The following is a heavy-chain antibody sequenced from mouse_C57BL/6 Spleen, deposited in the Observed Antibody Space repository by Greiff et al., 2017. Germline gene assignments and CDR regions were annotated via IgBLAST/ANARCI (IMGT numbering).Heavy chain of an antibody. Sequence: DVMLVESGGGLVQPGGSMKLSCVASGFTFSNYWMNWVRQSPEKGLEWVAQIRLKSDNYATHYAESVKGRFTISIDDSKSSVYLQMNNLRAEDTGIYYCTFGYYAMDYWGQGTSVTVSS. V-gene: IGHV6-3*01. J-gene: IGHJ4*01. CDR2: IRLKSDNYAT. CDR1: GFTFSNYW. CDR3: TFGYYAMDY.